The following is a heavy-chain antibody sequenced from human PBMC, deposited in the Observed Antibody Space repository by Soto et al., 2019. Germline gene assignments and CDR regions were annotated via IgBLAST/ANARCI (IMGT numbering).Heavy chain of an antibody. J-gene: IGHJ4*02. CDR3: ARGRMVRGVTTFDY. D-gene: IGHD3-10*01. CDR2: IIPIFGTA. V-gene: IGHV1-69*06. CDR1: GGTFSSYA. Sequence: QVQLVQSGAEVKKPGSSVKVSCKASGGTFSSYAISWVRQAPGQGLEWMGGIIPIFGTANYAQKFQGRVTITADKATSTDYMELSSLRSEDTAVYYCARGRMVRGVTTFDYWGQGTLVTVSS.